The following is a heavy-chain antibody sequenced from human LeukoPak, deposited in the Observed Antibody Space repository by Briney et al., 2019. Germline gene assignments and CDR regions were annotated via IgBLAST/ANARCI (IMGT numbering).Heavy chain of an antibody. Sequence: PSETLSLTCTVSGGSISSGGHSWSWIRQPPGKGLEWIGYIYHSGSGSTYYNPSLKSRVTISIDKSKNQFSLKLNSVTAADTAVYYCARINDFWSGPTLDVWGQGTTVTVSS. D-gene: IGHD3-3*01. CDR3: ARINDFWSGPTLDV. CDR1: GGSISSGGHS. J-gene: IGHJ6*02. CDR2: IYHSGSGST. V-gene: IGHV4-30-2*01.